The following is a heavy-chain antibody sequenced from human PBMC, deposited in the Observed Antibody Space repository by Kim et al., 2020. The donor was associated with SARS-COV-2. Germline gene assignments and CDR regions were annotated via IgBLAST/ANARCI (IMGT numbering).Heavy chain of an antibody. CDR2: IYYSGST. CDR3: ARGVVVTAYYYYGMDV. CDR1: GGSISSYY. J-gene: IGHJ6*02. V-gene: IGHV4-59*01. Sequence: SETLSLTCTVSGGSISSYYWSWIRQPPGKGLEWIGYIYYSGSTNYNPSLKSRVTISVDTSKNQFSLKLSSVTAADTAVYYWARGVVVTAYYYYGMDVWGQGTTVTVSS. D-gene: IGHD2-21*02.